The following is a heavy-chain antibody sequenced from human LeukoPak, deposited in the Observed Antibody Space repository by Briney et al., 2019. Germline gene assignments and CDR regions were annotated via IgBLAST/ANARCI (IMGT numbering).Heavy chain of an antibody. Sequence: ASVKVSCKASGYTFTSYGISWVRQAPGQGLEWMGWISAYNGNTNYAQKLQGRVTMTTDTSTSTAYMELRSLRSDDTAVYYCARDGALRYFDWFPDYYYYYMDVWGKGTTVTISS. V-gene: IGHV1-18*01. D-gene: IGHD3-9*01. CDR3: ARDGALRYFDWFPDYYYYYMDV. J-gene: IGHJ6*03. CDR1: GYTFTSYG. CDR2: ISAYNGNT.